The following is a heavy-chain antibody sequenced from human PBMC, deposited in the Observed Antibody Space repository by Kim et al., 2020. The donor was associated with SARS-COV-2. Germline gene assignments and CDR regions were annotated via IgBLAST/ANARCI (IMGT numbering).Heavy chain of an antibody. CDR3: ARDIGTVTIFGVVIIPPSGMDV. V-gene: IGHV7-4-1*02. CDR2: INTNTGNP. Sequence: ASVKVSCKASGYTFTSYAMNWVRQAPGQGLEWMGWINTNTGNPTYDQGFTGRFVFSLDTSVSTAYLQISSLKAEDTAVYYCARDIGTVTIFGVVIIPPSGMDVWGQGTTVTVSS. CDR1: GYTFTSYA. D-gene: IGHD3-3*01. J-gene: IGHJ6*02.